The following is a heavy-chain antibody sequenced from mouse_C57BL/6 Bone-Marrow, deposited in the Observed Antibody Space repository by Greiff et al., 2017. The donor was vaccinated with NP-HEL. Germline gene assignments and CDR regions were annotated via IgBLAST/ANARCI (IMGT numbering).Heavy chain of an antibody. V-gene: IGHV1-69*01. CDR2: IDPSDSYT. CDR1: GYTFTRYW. D-gene: IGHD4-1*01. CDR3: ARSRTGTWYFDV. Sequence: QVQLQQPGAELVMPGASVKLSCKASGYTFTRYWMHWVKQRPGQGLEWIGEIDPSDSYTNYNQKFEGKSTLTVDKSSSTAYMQLSSLTSEDSAVYYCARSRTGTWYFDVWGTGTTVTVSS. J-gene: IGHJ1*03.